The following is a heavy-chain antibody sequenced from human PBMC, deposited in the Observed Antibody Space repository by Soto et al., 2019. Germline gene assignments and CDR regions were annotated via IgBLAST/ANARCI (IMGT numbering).Heavy chain of an antibody. CDR2: IHYSGST. Sequence: SETLSLTCSVSGGSISISTYYWGWIRQPPGKGLEWIGGIHYSGSTYYNPSLKSRVTISVDTSKNQFSLRLSSVTAADTALYYCARLSPGPDYWGQGTLVTVSS. CDR3: ARLSPGPDY. J-gene: IGHJ4*02. V-gene: IGHV4-39*01. CDR1: GGSISISTYY.